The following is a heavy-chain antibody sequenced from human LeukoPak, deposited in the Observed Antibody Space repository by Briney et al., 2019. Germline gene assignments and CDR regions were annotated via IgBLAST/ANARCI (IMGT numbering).Heavy chain of an antibody. CDR3: AAVNYYDSSGYDEDY. Sequence: SVKVSCRASGFTFTSSAVQWVRQARGQRLEWIGWIVVGSGNTNYAQKFQERVTITRDMSTSTAYMELSSLRSEDTAVYYCAAVNYYDSSGYDEDYWGQGTLVTVSS. V-gene: IGHV1-58*01. J-gene: IGHJ4*02. CDR1: GFTFTSSA. D-gene: IGHD3-22*01. CDR2: IVVGSGNT.